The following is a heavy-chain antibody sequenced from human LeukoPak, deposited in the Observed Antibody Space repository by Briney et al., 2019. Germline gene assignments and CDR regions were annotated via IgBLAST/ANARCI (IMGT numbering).Heavy chain of an antibody. CDR1: GGSISSSSYY. CDR2: IYYSGST. Sequence: ASETLSLTCTVSGGSISSSSYYWGWIRQPPGKGLEWIGSIYYSGSTYYNPSLKSRVTISVDTSKNQFSLKLSSVTAADTAVYYCARHVIVATSFYFDYWGQGTLVTVSS. V-gene: IGHV4-39*01. CDR3: ARHVIVATSFYFDY. J-gene: IGHJ4*02. D-gene: IGHD5-12*01.